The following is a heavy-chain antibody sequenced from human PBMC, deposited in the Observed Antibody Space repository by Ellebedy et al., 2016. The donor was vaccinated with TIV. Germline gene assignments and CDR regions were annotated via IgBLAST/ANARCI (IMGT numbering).Heavy chain of an antibody. J-gene: IGHJ5*02. CDR1: GGSFSGYY. V-gene: IGHV4-34*01. CDR3: AGRSDYYDSSGYHNWFDP. Sequence: SETLSLTCAVYGGSFSGYYWSWIRQPPGKGLEWIGEINHSGSTNYNPSLKSRVTISVDTSKNQFSLKLSSVTAADTAVYYCAGRSDYYDSSGYHNWFDPWGQGTLVTVSS. D-gene: IGHD3-22*01. CDR2: INHSGST.